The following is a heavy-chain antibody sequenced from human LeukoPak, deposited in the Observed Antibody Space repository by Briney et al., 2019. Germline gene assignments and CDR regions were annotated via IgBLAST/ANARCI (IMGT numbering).Heavy chain of an antibody. Sequence: ASVKVSCKASGYTFTSYYIHWVRQTPGQGLEWMGIINPSGGSSSYAQKFQGRVILTRDTSTSAAYMELSSLRSEDTAVYYCASKPHSATSSTGDDFGDFTLDYWGQGTLVTVSS. V-gene: IGHV1-46*01. CDR2: INPSGGSS. J-gene: IGHJ4*02. CDR3: ASKPHSATSSTGDDFGDFTLDY. D-gene: IGHD4-17*01. CDR1: GYTFTSYY.